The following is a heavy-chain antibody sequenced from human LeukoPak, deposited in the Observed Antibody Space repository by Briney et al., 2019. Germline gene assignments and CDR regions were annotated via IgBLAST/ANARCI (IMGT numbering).Heavy chain of an antibody. CDR3: ARESYTNRGYYYYYMDV. Sequence: SETLSITCTVSGYSISSGYYWGWIRQPPGKGLEWIGSMYHSGSTYYNPSLKSRVTISVDTSKNQFSLKLSSVTAADTAVYYCARESYTNRGYYYYYMDVWGKGTTVTVSS. V-gene: IGHV4-38-2*02. J-gene: IGHJ6*03. CDR2: MYHSGST. CDR1: GYSISSGYY. D-gene: IGHD4-11*01.